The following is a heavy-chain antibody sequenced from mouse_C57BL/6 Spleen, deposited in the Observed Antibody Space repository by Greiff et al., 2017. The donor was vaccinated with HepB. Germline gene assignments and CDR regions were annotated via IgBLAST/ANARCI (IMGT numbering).Heavy chain of an antibody. Sequence: EVQLQESGGGLVQPKGSLKLSCAASGFTFNTYAMHWVRQAPGKGLEWVARIRSKSSNYATYYADSVKDRFTISRDDSQSMLYLQMNNLKTEDTAMYYCVRERGYDYDGGYFDYWGQGTTLTVSS. CDR3: VRERGYDYDGGYFDY. J-gene: IGHJ2*01. CDR1: GFTFNTYA. CDR2: IRSKSSNYAT. V-gene: IGHV10-3*01. D-gene: IGHD2-4*01.